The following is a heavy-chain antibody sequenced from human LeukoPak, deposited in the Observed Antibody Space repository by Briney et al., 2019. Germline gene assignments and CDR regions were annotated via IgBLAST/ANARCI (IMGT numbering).Heavy chain of an antibody. CDR1: GYSFTSYR. Sequence: VESLHISCKGSGYSFTSYRIIWLRQLPGNGLEWMGRIDPSDSDTNYCPSFQGHGTISADKSMSTTYLQWSSLKASDTAMYYCARLLQGDDYWGRGTLVTVSS. J-gene: IGHJ4*02. CDR3: ARLLQGDDY. D-gene: IGHD2-15*01. CDR2: IDPSDSDT. V-gene: IGHV5-10-1*01.